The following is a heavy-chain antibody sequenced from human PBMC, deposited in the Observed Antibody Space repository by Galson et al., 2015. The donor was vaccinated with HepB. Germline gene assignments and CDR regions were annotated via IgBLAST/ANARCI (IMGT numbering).Heavy chain of an antibody. CDR3: ARVRAMSGYTPFDY. Sequence: SVKVSCKASGYTFTSYAMHWVRQAPGQRLEWMGWINAGNGNTKYSQKFQGRVTITRDTSASTAYMELSSLRSEDTAVYYCARVRAMSGYTPFDYWGQGTLVTVSS. J-gene: IGHJ4*02. CDR2: INAGNGNT. CDR1: GYTFTSYA. D-gene: IGHD5-24*01. V-gene: IGHV1-3*01.